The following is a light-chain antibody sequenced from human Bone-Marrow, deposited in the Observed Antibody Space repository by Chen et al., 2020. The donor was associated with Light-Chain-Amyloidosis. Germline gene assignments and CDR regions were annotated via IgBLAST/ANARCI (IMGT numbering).Light chain of an antibody. CDR3: QQRSNWPSIT. Sequence: EIVLTQSPATLSLSPGERATLSCRASQSVSSYLAWYQQKPGQAPRLLIYDASNSATGIPARFSGSGSGTDFTLTISSLEPEEFAVYYCQQRSNWPSITFGQGTRLEIK. J-gene: IGKJ5*01. CDR2: DAS. CDR1: QSVSSY. V-gene: IGKV3-11*01.